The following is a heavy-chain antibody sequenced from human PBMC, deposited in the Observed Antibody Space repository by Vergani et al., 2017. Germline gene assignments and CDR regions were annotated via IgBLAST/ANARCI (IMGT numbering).Heavy chain of an antibody. V-gene: IGHV3-30*02. J-gene: IGHJ5*02. D-gene: IGHD1-7*01. CDR1: GFTFSSYG. Sequence: QVQLVESGGGVVQPGGSLRLSCAASGFTFSSYGMHWVRQAPGKGLEWVAFIRYDGSNKYYADSVKGRFTISRDNSKNTLYLEMNRLNVDDTAIYYCGKTQGTVVGTWWFDPWGQGTPVTVSS. CDR2: IRYDGSNK. CDR3: GKTQGTVVGTWWFDP.